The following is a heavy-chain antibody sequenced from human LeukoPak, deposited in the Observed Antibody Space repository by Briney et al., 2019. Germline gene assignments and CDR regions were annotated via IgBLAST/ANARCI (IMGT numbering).Heavy chain of an antibody. CDR1: GFTFSSYA. Sequence: PGGSLRLSCAASGFTFSSYAMSWVRQAPGKGLEWVSAINGGGGSTYYADSVKGRFTISRDNAKNSLYLQMNSLRAEDTAVYYCARHLSGVAGYTYGRGIDYWGQGTLVTVSS. CDR3: ARHLSGVAGYTYGRGIDY. D-gene: IGHD5-18*01. V-gene: IGHV3-23*01. CDR2: INGGGGST. J-gene: IGHJ4*02.